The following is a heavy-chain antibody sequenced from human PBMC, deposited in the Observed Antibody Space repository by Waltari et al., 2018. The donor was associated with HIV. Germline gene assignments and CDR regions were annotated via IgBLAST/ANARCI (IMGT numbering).Heavy chain of an antibody. CDR1: GYNLTSHG. J-gene: IGHJ4*02. V-gene: IGHV1-18*01. Sequence: QVKLVQSGAEVKNPGASVKVSCKASGYNLTSHGISWVRQATGQGLEWMGWVSAYNGNTIYAQKLQGRVTMTTDTSTSTAYMELRSLRSDDTAVYYCARINCTSVSCYASLDYWGQGTLVTVSS. CDR3: ARINCTSVSCYASLDY. D-gene: IGHD2-2*01. CDR2: VSAYNGNT.